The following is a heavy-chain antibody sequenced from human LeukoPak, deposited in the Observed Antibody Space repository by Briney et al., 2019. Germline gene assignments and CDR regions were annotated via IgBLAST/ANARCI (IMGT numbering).Heavy chain of an antibody. CDR2: IKQDGSEE. D-gene: IGHD2-2*01. CDR3: ARGTNWALDY. Sequence: GGSLRLSCAASGFIFSSYWMSWVRQAPGKGLEWVANIKQDGSEEYYVDSVKGRFTISRDNAKNLLYLQMKSLRAEDTAVYYCARGTNWALDYWGQGTLVIVSS. CDR1: GFIFSSYW. V-gene: IGHV3-7*05. J-gene: IGHJ4*02.